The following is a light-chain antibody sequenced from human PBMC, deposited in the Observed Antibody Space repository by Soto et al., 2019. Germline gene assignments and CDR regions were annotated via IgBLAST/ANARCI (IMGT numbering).Light chain of an antibody. CDR3: ASFRSGTILV. CDR1: RSDIGDSNF. Sequence: QSALTQPGSVCGSPGESVTTSCTGPRSDIGDSNFISWYQHSPGKAPRLLIYEVNNRPSGVSKRFSGSKAGNTASLTISGLLDDDEADYFCASFRSGTILVFGSETKVTVL. J-gene: IGLJ1*01. V-gene: IGLV2-14*01. CDR2: EVN.